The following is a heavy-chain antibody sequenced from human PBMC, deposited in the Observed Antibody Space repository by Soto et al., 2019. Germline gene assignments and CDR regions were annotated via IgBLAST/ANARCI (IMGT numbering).Heavy chain of an antibody. Sequence: QPGGSMRLSCEAYGFSFSSYGMHWVRPAPYKVLEWVAVITYDGSNKNYADTVKGRFTITRDKSKNTHYMQMNSLRAEDTAVYYCANLAPITIFVVIIDTHDYWGQGTLVTVSS. D-gene: IGHD3-3*01. CDR2: ITYDGSNK. CDR3: ANLAPITIFVVIIDTHDY. J-gene: IGHJ4*02. V-gene: IGHV3-30*18. CDR1: GFSFSSYG.